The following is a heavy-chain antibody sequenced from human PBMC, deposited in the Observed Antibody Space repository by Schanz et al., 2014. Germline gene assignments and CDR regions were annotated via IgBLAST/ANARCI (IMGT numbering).Heavy chain of an antibody. V-gene: IGHV3-64*01. D-gene: IGHD3-16*02. J-gene: IGHJ4*02. CDR2: ISSKGDMT. CDR3: ARDNRYYLFDY. Sequence: EVQLVESGGGLVQPGGSLRLSCAASGFTFSTSTMHWVRQAPGKGLEYVSSISSKGDMTFYGNSVKGRFTISRDNSKNALYRQLGSLSAEDTAVYFCARDNRYYLFDYWGQGALVTVSS. CDR1: GFTFSTST.